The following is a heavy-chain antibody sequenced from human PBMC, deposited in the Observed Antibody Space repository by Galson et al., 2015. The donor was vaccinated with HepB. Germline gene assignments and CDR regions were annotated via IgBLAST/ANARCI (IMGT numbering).Heavy chain of an antibody. V-gene: IGHV3-23*01. CDR3: AKRRCSGGSCYSPFEY. CDR1: GFTFSSYA. CDR2: ISGSGGST. Sequence: SLRLSCAASGFTFSSYAMSWVRQAPGKGLEWVSSISGSGGSTYYADSVKGRFTISRDNSKNTVYLQMNSLGAEDTAVYYCAKRRCSGGSCYSPFEYWGQGTLVTVSS. J-gene: IGHJ4*02. D-gene: IGHD2-15*01.